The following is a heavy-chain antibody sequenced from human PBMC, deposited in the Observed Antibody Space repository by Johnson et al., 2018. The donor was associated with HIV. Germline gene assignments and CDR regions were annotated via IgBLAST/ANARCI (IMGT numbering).Heavy chain of an antibody. Sequence: VQLVESGGGLVQPGGSLTLSCAASGFTFSHYWMHWVRQAPGKGLVWVSRMNSDGSSTTYADSVKGRFTISRDNAKNTLYLQMNSLRAEDTAVYYCARAPYYYDSSGEGAFDIWGQGTLVTVSS. V-gene: IGHV3-74*03. CDR3: ARAPYYYDSSGEGAFDI. CDR1: GFTFSHYW. D-gene: IGHD3-22*01. J-gene: IGHJ3*02. CDR2: MNSDGSST.